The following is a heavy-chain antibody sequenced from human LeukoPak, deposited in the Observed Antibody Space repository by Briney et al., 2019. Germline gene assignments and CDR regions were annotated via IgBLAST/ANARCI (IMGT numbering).Heavy chain of an antibody. CDR2: IIPIFATA. D-gene: IGHD3-22*01. Sequence: SVKVSCKASGGTFSSYAISWVRPAPGQGLEWMGGIIPIFATANYAQKFQGRVTITTDESTSTAYMELSSLRSEDTAVYYCGREGMRGYYDSSGYYWSNAFDIWGQGTIVTVSS. CDR3: GREGMRGYYDSSGYYWSNAFDI. CDR1: GGTFSSYA. V-gene: IGHV1-69*05. J-gene: IGHJ3*02.